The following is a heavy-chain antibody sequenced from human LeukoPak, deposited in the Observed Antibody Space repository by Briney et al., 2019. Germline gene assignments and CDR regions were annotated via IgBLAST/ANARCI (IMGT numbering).Heavy chain of an antibody. D-gene: IGHD1-1*01. V-gene: IGHV1-2*02. CDR1: GYTFTGYY. J-gene: IGHJ4*02. Sequence: VASVKVSCKASGYTFTGYYIHWVRQAPGQGLEWMGWINPNSGGTNYAQKFQGRVTMTRDTSISTAYMELSRLRSDDTAVYYCARPRLKPGPQPPIYYFDCWGQGTLVTVSS. CDR3: ARPRLKPGPQPPIYYFDC. CDR2: INPNSGGT.